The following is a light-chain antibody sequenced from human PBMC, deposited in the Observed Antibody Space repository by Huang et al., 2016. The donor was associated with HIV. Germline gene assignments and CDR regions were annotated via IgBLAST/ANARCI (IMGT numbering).Light chain of an antibody. CDR3: QQYNSYPWT. Sequence: DIQMTQSPSTLSASVGERVTITFRASQSISSWLAWYQQKPGKAPKLLIYDASSLESGVPSRFSGSGSGTEFTLTISSLQPDNFATYYCQQYNSYPWTFGQGTKVEI. CDR1: QSISSW. J-gene: IGKJ1*01. CDR2: DAS. V-gene: IGKV1-5*01.